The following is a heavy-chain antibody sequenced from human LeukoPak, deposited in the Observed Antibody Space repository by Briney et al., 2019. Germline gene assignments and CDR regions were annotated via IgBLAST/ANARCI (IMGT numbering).Heavy chain of an antibody. CDR1: GFTFSSYA. CDR2: ISYDGSNK. CDR3: APYSGSYSTIDY. Sequence: GGSLRLSCAASGFTFSSYATHWVRQAPGKGLEWVAVISYDGSNKYYADSVKGRFTISRDNSKNTLYLQMNSLRAEDTAVYYCAPYSGSYSTIDYWGQGTLVTVSS. J-gene: IGHJ4*02. D-gene: IGHD1-26*01. V-gene: IGHV3-30-3*01.